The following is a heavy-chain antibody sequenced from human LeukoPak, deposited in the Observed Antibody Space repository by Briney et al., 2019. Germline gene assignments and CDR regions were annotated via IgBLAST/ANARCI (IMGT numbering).Heavy chain of an antibody. D-gene: IGHD2-2*01. CDR2: IIPILGIA. Sequence: SVKVSCKASGGTFSSYAISWVRQAPGQGLEWMGRIIPILGIANYAQKFQGRVTITADKSTSTAYMELSSLRSEDTAVYYCARGEDIVVVPAASNWSDPWGQGTLVTVSS. J-gene: IGHJ5*02. CDR1: GGTFSSYA. V-gene: IGHV1-69*04. CDR3: ARGEDIVVVPAASNWSDP.